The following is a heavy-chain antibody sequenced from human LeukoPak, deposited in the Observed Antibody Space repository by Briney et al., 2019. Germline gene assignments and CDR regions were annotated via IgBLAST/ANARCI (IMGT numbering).Heavy chain of an antibody. D-gene: IGHD3-10*01. Sequence: GGSLRLSCAASGFTFSSYAMSWVRQAPGKGLEWVSAISGSGGSTYYADSVKGRFTISRDNSKNTLYLQMNSLRAEDTAVYHCAKQFWGFGELFQYYFDHWGQGTLVTVSS. CDR2: ISGSGGST. J-gene: IGHJ4*02. V-gene: IGHV3-23*01. CDR3: AKQFWGFGELFQYYFDH. CDR1: GFTFSSYA.